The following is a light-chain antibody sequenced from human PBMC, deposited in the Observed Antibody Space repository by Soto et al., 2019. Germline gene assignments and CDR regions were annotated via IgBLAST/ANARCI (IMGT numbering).Light chain of an antibody. CDR1: SSNIGAAYD. Sequence: QSALTQPPSVSGAPGQKVTISCTRSSSNIGAAYDVHWYQHLPGTAPKLLIYGNNNRPSGVPDRFSGSKSGTSASLATTGLQAEDEADYYCQSYDSSLSGWVFGGGTKLTVL. CDR2: GNN. V-gene: IGLV1-40*01. J-gene: IGLJ3*02. CDR3: QSYDSSLSGWV.